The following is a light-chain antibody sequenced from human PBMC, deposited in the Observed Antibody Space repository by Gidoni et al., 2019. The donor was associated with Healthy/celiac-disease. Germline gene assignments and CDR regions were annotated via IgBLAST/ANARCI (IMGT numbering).Light chain of an antibody. CDR2: GAS. Sequence: EIVMTQSPATLHVSPGERATLSCRASQRVSRNLAWYQQKPGQTPRLLIYGASTRATGIPARFSGSGSGTEFTLTISSLQSEDFAVYYCQQYNNWLPLTFXGXTKVXIK. CDR1: QRVSRN. V-gene: IGKV3-15*01. J-gene: IGKJ4*01. CDR3: QQYNNWLPLT.